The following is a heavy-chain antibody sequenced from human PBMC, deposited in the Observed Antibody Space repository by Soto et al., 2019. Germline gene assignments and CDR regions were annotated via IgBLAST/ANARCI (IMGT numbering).Heavy chain of an antibody. CDR2: ISAHNGNT. Sequence: QVHLVQSGAEVKKPGASVKVSCKGSGYGFTTYGITWVRQAPGQGLEWMAWISAHNGNTNYAQKLQGRVTVTRDTSTSTAYMELRSLRSDDTAVYYCARGRYGDYWGQGAVVIVSS. J-gene: IGHJ4*02. D-gene: IGHD1-1*01. CDR1: GYGFTTYG. V-gene: IGHV1-18*01. CDR3: ARGRYGDY.